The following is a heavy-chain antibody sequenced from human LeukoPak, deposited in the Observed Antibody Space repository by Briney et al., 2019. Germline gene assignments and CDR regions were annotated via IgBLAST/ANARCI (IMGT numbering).Heavy chain of an antibody. J-gene: IGHJ4*02. V-gene: IGHV4-4*02. CDR3: ARGTITTATDS. CDR1: GGSISSSNW. Sequence: PSETLSLTCAISGGSISSSNWWTWVRQPPGKGLEWVGEIYLRGNTNYNPSLESRVTISVDESKAQLSLRLESVTAADTAVYYCARGTITTATDSWGPGTLVTVSS. CDR2: IYLRGNT. D-gene: IGHD4-17*01.